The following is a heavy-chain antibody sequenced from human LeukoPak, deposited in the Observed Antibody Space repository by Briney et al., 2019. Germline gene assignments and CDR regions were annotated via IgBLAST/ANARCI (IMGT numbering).Heavy chain of an antibody. V-gene: IGHV3-48*04. J-gene: IGHJ3*02. D-gene: IGHD6-19*01. Sequence: GGSLRLSCAASGFSFSSYSMNWARQSPGKGLEWDSYISSSSSTISYADSVKGRFTISRDNAKNSLYLQMNSLRAEDTAVYYCASLQWLAPGDAFDIWGQGTMVTVSS. CDR1: GFSFSSYS. CDR2: ISSSSSTI. CDR3: ASLQWLAPGDAFDI.